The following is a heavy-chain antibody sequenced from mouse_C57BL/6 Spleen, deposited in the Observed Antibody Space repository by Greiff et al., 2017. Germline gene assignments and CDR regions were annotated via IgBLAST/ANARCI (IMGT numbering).Heavy chain of an antibody. D-gene: IGHD2-4*01. Sequence: QVQLQQSGPELVKPGASVKISCKASGYAFSSSWMNWVKQRPGKGLEWIGRIYPGDGDTNYNGKFNGKATLTADKSSSTAYMQLSSLTSEDSAVYFCALIYYDYDGDAMDYWGQGTSVTVSS. CDR2: IYPGDGDT. J-gene: IGHJ4*01. CDR3: ALIYYDYDGDAMDY. V-gene: IGHV1-82*01. CDR1: GYAFSSSW.